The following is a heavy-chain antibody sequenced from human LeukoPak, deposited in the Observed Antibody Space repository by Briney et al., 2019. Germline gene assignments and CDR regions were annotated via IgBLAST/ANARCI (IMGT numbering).Heavy chain of an antibody. CDR1: GFIFSSFA. CDR3: AKGRGRAATADYFDC. D-gene: IGHD2-15*01. CDR2: ISDSGGST. J-gene: IGHJ4*02. V-gene: IGHV3-23*01. Sequence: GGSLRLSCAASGFIFSSFAMSWVRQVPGKGLEWVSSISDSGGSTYYAGSVKGRFTISRDNSKNTLYLQMNSLRAGDTAIYYCAKGRGRAATADYFDCWGQGTLVTVSS.